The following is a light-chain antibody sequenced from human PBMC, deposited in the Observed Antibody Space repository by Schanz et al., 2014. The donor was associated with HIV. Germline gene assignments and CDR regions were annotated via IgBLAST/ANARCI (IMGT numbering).Light chain of an antibody. Sequence: EIVMTQSPATLSVSPGERATLSCRASQTVSSNLAWYQQKPGQAPRLLIFGASTRATGVPVRFSGSGSGTEFTLTISSLQSEDFAVYYCQQYNDWPPITFGQGTRLEIK. CDR3: QQYNDWPPIT. CDR1: QTVSSN. V-gene: IGKV3-15*01. J-gene: IGKJ5*01. CDR2: GAS.